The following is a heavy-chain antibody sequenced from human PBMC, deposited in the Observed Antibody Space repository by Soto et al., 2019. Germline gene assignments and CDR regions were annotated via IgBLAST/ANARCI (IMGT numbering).Heavy chain of an antibody. CDR3: ARDQYSSSSFLTLFDY. CDR1: GFTFSSYW. V-gene: IGHV3-7*01. CDR2: IKQDGSEK. J-gene: IGHJ4*02. D-gene: IGHD6-6*01. Sequence: ESGGGLVQPGGSLRLSCAASGFTFSSYWMSWVRQAPGKGLEWVANIKQDGSEKYYVDSVKGRFTISRDNAKNSLYLQMNSLRAEDTAVYYCARDQYSSSSFLTLFDYWGQGTLVTVSS.